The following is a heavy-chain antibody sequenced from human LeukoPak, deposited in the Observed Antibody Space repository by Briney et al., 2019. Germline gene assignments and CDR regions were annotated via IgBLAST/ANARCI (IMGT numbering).Heavy chain of an antibody. D-gene: IGHD3-9*01. CDR1: GYTFTSYG. CDR3: ARRTSHYDILTPPDY. J-gene: IGHJ4*02. Sequence: ASVRVSCKASGYTFTSYGISWVRQAPGQGLEWMGWISAYNGNTNYAQKLQGRVTMTTDTSTSTAYMELRSLRSDDTAVYYCARRTSHYDILTPPDYWGQGTLVTVSS. V-gene: IGHV1-18*01. CDR2: ISAYNGNT.